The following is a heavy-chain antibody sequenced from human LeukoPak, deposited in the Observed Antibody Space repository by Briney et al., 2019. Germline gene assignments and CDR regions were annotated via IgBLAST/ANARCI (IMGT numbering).Heavy chain of an antibody. CDR1: GGSISDSY. D-gene: IGHD2-15*01. Sequence: SQTLSLTCTVSGGSISDSYWSWIRQTAGKGLEFIGRVHISGTTNHNPSLKSRVTMSVDTSTNQFSLRLSSVTAADTAVYYCARDCSGGNCYFGTLDYWGQGTLVTVSS. J-gene: IGHJ4*02. CDR2: VHISGTT. V-gene: IGHV4-4*07. CDR3: ARDCSGGNCYFGTLDY.